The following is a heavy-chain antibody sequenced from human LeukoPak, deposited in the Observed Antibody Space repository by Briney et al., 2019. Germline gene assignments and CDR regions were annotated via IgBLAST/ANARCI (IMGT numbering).Heavy chain of an antibody. CDR3: ARVRNYYDSSGYYQRYFDY. CDR1: GGSISSYY. Sequence: SETLSLTCTVSGGSISSYYWSWIRQPPGKDREGMGYFYYRGSTNYNPSLKSRVTISVDTSKNQFSLKLSSVTAADTAVYYCARVRNYYDSSGYYQRYFDYWGQGTLVTVSS. V-gene: IGHV4-59*01. D-gene: IGHD3-22*01. CDR2: FYYRGST. J-gene: IGHJ4*02.